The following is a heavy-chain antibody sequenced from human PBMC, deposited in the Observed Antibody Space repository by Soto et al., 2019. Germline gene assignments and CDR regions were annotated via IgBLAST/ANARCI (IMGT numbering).Heavy chain of an antibody. D-gene: IGHD2-15*01. Sequence: GGSLRLSCAASGFTVSSNYMSWVRQAPGKGLEWVSVIYSGGSTYYAESVKGRFTISRHNSKNTLYLQMNSLRAEDTAVYYCARDYYSGGSCYSDYWGQGTLVTVSS. CDR2: IYSGGST. CDR1: GFTVSSNY. J-gene: IGHJ4*02. V-gene: IGHV3-53*04. CDR3: ARDYYSGGSCYSDY.